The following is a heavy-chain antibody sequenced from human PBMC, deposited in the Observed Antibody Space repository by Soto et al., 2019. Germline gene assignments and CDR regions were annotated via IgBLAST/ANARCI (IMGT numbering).Heavy chain of an antibody. CDR3: AREGAAGLPYYYYGMDV. CDR1: GGSISSYY. D-gene: IGHD6-13*01. V-gene: IGHV4-59*01. CDR2: IYYSGST. J-gene: IGHJ6*02. Sequence: SETLSLTCTVSGGSISSYYWSWIRQPPGKGLEWIGYIYYSGSTNYNPSLKSRVTISVDTSKNQFSLKLSSVTAADTAVYYCAREGAAGLPYYYYGMDVWGQGTTVPVSS.